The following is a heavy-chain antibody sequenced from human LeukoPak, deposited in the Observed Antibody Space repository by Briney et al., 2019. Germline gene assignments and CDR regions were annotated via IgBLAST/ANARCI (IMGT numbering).Heavy chain of an antibody. CDR3: ARGGGGTYYYDSSGYSYFDY. J-gene: IGHJ4*02. CDR1: GGTFSSYA. D-gene: IGHD3-22*01. V-gene: IGHV1-69*13. CDR2: IIPIFGTA. Sequence: SVKVSCKASGGTFSSYAISWVRQAPGQGLEWMGGIIPIFGTANYAQKFQGRVTITADESTSTAYMELRSLRSDDTAVYYCARGGGGTYYYDSSGYSYFDYWGQGTLVTVSS.